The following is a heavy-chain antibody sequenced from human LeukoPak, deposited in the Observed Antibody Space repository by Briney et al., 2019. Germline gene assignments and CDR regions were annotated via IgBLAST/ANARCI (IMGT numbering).Heavy chain of an antibody. V-gene: IGHV3-9*01. Sequence: GGSLRLSCAASGFTFSTYEMNWVRQAPGKGLEWVSGLTWNSGNMAYADSVKGRFTISRDNAKNSLNLQMNSLRAEDTALYYCAKGVRITMVRGAFDIWGQGTMVTVSS. CDR3: AKGVRITMVRGAFDI. D-gene: IGHD3-10*01. CDR2: LTWNSGNM. J-gene: IGHJ3*02. CDR1: GFTFSTYE.